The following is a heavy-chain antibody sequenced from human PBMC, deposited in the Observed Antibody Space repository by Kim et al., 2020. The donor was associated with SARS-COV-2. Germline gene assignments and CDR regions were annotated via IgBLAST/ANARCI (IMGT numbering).Heavy chain of an antibody. CDR2: ISWNSGSI. Sequence: GGSLGLSCAASGFTFGDYAMHWVRQAPGKGLEWVSGISWNSGSIGYADSVKGRFTISRDNAKNSLYLQMNSLRAEDTALYYCAKAPYYYDSDSAFDIWGQGTMVTVSS. D-gene: IGHD3-22*01. V-gene: IGHV3-9*01. CDR1: GFTFGDYA. J-gene: IGHJ3*02. CDR3: AKAPYYYDSDSAFDI.